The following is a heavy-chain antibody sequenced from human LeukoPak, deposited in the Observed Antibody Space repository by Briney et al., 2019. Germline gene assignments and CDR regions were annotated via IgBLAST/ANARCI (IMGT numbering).Heavy chain of an antibody. CDR1: GGSISSGDYY. J-gene: IGHJ4*02. CDR3: ARERGLVRDFDY. Sequence: SRTLSLTCTVSGGSISSGDYYWSWIRQPPGKGLEWIGYIYYSGSTYYNPSLKSRVTISVDTSKNQFSLKLSSVTAADTAVYYCARERGLVRDFDYWGQGTLVTVSS. D-gene: IGHD3-10*01. CDR2: IYYSGST. V-gene: IGHV4-30-4*01.